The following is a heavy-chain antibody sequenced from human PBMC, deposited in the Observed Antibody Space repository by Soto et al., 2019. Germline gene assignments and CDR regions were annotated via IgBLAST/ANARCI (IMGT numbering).Heavy chain of an antibody. V-gene: IGHV3-43*01. D-gene: IGHD3-9*01. J-gene: IGHJ4*02. Sequence: GGSLRLSCAASGFTFSSYTMHWVRQAPGKGLEWVSLISWDGGITNYGDSVKGRFTISRDNSKNSLYLQMNSLITEDTAFYYCAKDSYDILTGRKQYLDSWGQGTLVTVSS. CDR3: AKDSYDILTGRKQYLDS. CDR1: GFTFSSYT. CDR2: ISWDGGIT.